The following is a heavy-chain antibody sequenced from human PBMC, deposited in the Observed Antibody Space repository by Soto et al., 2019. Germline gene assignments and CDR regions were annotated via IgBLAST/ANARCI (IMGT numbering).Heavy chain of an antibody. J-gene: IGHJ5*02. D-gene: IGHD2-21*01. Sequence: ASVKVSCKASGYTFTRYAMHCVRQAPGQGLECIGWINTGNCNTHYSQKFQGRVTSTRDASATTAYMELSSLTSEDTAVYYCARNVDWFDPWGQGTLVTVSS. CDR2: INTGNCNT. CDR3: ARNVDWFDP. CDR1: GYTFTRYA. V-gene: IGHV1-3*04.